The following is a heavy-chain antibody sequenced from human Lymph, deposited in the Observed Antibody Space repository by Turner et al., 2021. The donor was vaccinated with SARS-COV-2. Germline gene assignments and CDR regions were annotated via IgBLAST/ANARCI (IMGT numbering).Heavy chain of an antibody. V-gene: IGHV3-33*01. Sequence: QVQLVEPGGGVLRLGWSLRLSCAAPGLTFSSSGMHWVRQAPGKGLEWVAVIWYDGSNNYYADSVKGRFTITRDNSKNTLYLQMNSLRAEDTAVYYCARVKGYNGYDLRYYYGMDVWGQGTTVTVSS. CDR3: ARVKGYNGYDLRYYYGMDV. D-gene: IGHD5-12*01. J-gene: IGHJ6*02. CDR1: GLTFSSSG. CDR2: IWYDGSNN.